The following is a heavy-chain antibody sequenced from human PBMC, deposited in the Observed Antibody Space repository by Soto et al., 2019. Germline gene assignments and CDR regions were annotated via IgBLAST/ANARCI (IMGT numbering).Heavy chain of an antibody. CDR3: ARVGQPPSDY. CDR2: INHSGST. Sequence: SETLSLTCAVYGGSFSGYYWSWIRQPPGKGLEWIGEINHSGSTNYNPSLKSRVTISVDTSKKQFSLKLSSVTAADTAVYYCARVGQPPSDYWGQGTLVTVSS. CDR1: GGSFSGYY. D-gene: IGHD2-2*01. J-gene: IGHJ4*02. V-gene: IGHV4-34*01.